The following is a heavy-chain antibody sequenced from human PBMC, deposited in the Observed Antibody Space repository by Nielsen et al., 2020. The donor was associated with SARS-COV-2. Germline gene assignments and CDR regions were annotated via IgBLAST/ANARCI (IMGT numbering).Heavy chain of an antibody. CDR2: IYYSGST. V-gene: IGHV4-39*01. J-gene: IGHJ5*02. CDR1: GGSISSSSYY. CDR3: ARHARDIVLMVYVINWFDP. Sequence: ETLSLTCTVSGGSISSSSYYWGWIRQPPGKGLEWIGSIYYSGSTYYNPSLKSRVTISVDTSKNQFSLKLSSVTAADTAVYYCARHARDIVLMVYVINWFDPWGQGTLVTVSS. D-gene: IGHD2-8*01.